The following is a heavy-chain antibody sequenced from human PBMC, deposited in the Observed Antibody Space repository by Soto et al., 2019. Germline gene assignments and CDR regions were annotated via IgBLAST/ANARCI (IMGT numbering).Heavy chain of an antibody. J-gene: IGHJ3*02. CDR3: ARQGTDFQRLGPAVGAFDI. CDR2: ISSNGGST. Sequence: GGSLRLSCAASGFTFSSYAMHWVRQAPGKGLEYVSAISSNGGSTYYANSVKGRFTISRDNSKNTLYLQMGSLRAEDMAVYYCARQGTDFQRLGPAVGAFDIWGQGTMVTVSS. CDR1: GFTFSSYA. V-gene: IGHV3-64*01. D-gene: IGHD6-19*01.